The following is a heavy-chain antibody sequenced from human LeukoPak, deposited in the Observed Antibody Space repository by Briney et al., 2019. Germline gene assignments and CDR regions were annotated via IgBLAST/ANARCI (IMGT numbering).Heavy chain of an antibody. V-gene: IGHV4-4*07. CDR1: GGSISSYY. J-gene: IGHJ4*02. CDR2: FYASGST. Sequence: SETLSFTCTVSGGSISSYYWSWIRQPAGKGLEWIGHFYASGSTNYNPSLKSRVTMSVDTSKNQFSLKLNSVTAADTAVYYCARVISSGWYYFDYWGQGTLVTVSS. CDR3: ARVISSGWYYFDY. D-gene: IGHD6-19*01.